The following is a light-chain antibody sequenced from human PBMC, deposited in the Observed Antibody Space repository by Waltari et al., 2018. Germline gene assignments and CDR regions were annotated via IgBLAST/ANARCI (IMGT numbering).Light chain of an antibody. CDR2: QDT. CDR3: QAWDSSTAV. J-gene: IGLJ2*01. Sequence: SYELTQPPSVSVSPGQTASFTCSGDKLGDKYVCWYQQKPGQSPVLVIYQDTKRPSGIPGRVSGSNSGNTATLTISGTQAMDEADYYCQAWDSSTAVFGGGTKLTVL. CDR1: KLGDKY. V-gene: IGLV3-1*01.